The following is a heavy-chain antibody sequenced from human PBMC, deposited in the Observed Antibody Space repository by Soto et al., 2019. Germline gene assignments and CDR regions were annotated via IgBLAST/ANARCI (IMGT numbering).Heavy chain of an antibody. V-gene: IGHV1-69*12. D-gene: IGHD6-19*01. CDR2: IVPIFGTT. CDR1: GGTFSNYA. CDR3: ARVEAVAGLYNSHGLDV. Sequence: QVQLVQSGAEVKKPGSSVKVSCKVSGGTFSNYAIDWVRLAPGHGLEWMGGIVPIFGTTYYTQKFQGRATIIADDSKTAAYLEIMSLRSEDTAIYSCARVEAVAGLYNSHGLDVWGQGTAVTVSS. J-gene: IGHJ6*02.